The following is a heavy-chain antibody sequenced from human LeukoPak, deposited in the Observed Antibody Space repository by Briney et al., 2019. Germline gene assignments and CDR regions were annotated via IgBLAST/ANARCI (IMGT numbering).Heavy chain of an antibody. V-gene: IGHV3-21*01. D-gene: IGHD3-10*01. CDR2: ISSSSSYI. CDR1: GFTFSSYS. Sequence: PGGSLRLSCAASGFTFSSYSMIWVRQAPGKGLEWVSSISSSSSYIYYADSVKGRFTISRDNAKNSLYLQMNSLRAEDTAVYYCARPPGRTGAFDIWGQGTMVTVSS. CDR3: ARPPGRTGAFDI. J-gene: IGHJ3*02.